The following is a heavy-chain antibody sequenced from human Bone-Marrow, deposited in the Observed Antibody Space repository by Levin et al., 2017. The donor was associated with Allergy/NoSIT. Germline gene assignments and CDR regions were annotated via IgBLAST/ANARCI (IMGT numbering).Heavy chain of an antibody. D-gene: IGHD5-12*01. J-gene: IGHJ4*02. Sequence: SQTLSLTCTVSGGSISSGSYYWSWIRQPAGKGLEWIGRIYTSGSTNYNPYLKSRVTIPVDTSKNQFSPKLSSVTAADTAVYYCARVYSGYDPTGDYWGQGTLVTVAS. V-gene: IGHV4-61*02. CDR2: IYTSGST. CDR1: GGSISSGSYY. CDR3: ARVYSGYDPTGDY.